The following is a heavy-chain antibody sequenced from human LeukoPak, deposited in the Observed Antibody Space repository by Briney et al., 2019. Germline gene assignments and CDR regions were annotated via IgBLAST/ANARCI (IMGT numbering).Heavy chain of an antibody. CDR3: ARKYDSSGYYNNYYYYYGMDV. CDR1: GGSFSGYY. D-gene: IGHD3-22*01. CDR2: INHSGST. V-gene: IGHV4-34*01. J-gene: IGHJ6*02. Sequence: SETLSLTCAVYGGSFSGYYWSWIRQPPGKGLEWIGEINHSGSTNYNPSLKSRVTISVDTSKNQFSLKLGSVTAADTAVYYCARKYDSSGYYNNYYYYYGMDVWGQGTTVTVSS.